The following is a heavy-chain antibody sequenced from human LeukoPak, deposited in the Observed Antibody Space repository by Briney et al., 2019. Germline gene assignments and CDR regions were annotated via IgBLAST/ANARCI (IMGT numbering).Heavy chain of an antibody. D-gene: IGHD6-13*01. V-gene: IGHV4-34*01. CDR2: INHSGST. Sequence: SETLSLTCAVYGGSFSGYYWSWIRQPPGKGLEWIGEINHSGSTNYNPSLKSRVTISVDTSKNQFSLKLSSVTAADTAVYYCARGLNRYSSSWYRRGDWFDPWGQGTLVTVSS. J-gene: IGHJ5*02. CDR3: ARGLNRYSSSWYRRGDWFDP. CDR1: GGSFSGYY.